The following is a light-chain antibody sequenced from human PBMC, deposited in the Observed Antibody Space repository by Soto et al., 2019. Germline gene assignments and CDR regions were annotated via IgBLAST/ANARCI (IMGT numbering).Light chain of an antibody. CDR2: SNN. J-gene: IGLJ3*02. V-gene: IGLV1-44*01. CDR3: AVWDDSLSGRV. CDR1: SSNIGSNN. Sequence: QSVLTQPPSASATPGQRVTISCSGSSSNIGSNNVNWYQQFPGTAPKLLIYSNNQRPSGVPVRFSGSKSGTSASLAISGLQSADEADYYCAVWDDSLSGRVFGGGTKLTVL.